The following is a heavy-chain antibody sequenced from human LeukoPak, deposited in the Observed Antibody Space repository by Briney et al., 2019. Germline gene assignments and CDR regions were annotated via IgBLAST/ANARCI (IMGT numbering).Heavy chain of an antibody. V-gene: IGHV1-8*02. CDR2: MNPNSGNT. CDR3: ARVPSGGDKFDP. D-gene: IGHD6-25*01. Sequence: ASVKVSCKASGYTFTSYAISWVRQATGQGLEWMGWMNPNSGNTGYAQKFQGRVTMTRNTSISTAYMELSSLRSEDTAVYYCARVPSGGDKFDPWGQGTLVTVSS. J-gene: IGHJ5*02. CDR1: GYTFTSYA.